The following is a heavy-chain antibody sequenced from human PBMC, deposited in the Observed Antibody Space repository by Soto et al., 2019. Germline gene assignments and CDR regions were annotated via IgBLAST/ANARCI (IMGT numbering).Heavy chain of an antibody. Sequence: GGSLRLSCAASGFTFSSYWMSWVRQAPGKGLEWVANIKQDGSEKYYVDSVKGRFTISRDNAKNSLYLQMNSLRAEDTAVYYCARKRYSSSWYSDYYYYYGMDVWGQGTTVTVSS. CDR3: ARKRYSSSWYSDYYYYYGMDV. D-gene: IGHD6-13*01. CDR2: IKQDGSEK. V-gene: IGHV3-7*01. CDR1: GFTFSSYW. J-gene: IGHJ6*02.